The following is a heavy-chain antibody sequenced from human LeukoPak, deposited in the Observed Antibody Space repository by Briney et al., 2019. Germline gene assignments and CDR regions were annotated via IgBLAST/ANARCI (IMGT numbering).Heavy chain of an antibody. CDR3: ASGEHSRSSPFYYFDY. Sequence: EASVKVSCKASGYTFSNYGITWVREAPGQGLEWMGWISAYNGNTNYAQRLQGRLTMTTDTSTSTAYMELRSLRSDDTAVHYCASGEHSRSSPFYYFDYWGQGTLVTVSS. D-gene: IGHD6-6*01. V-gene: IGHV1-18*01. CDR1: GYTFSNYG. CDR2: ISAYNGNT. J-gene: IGHJ4*02.